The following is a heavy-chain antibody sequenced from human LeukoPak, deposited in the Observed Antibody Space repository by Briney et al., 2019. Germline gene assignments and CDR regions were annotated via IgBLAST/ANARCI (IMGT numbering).Heavy chain of an antibody. CDR2: ISYDGSNK. J-gene: IGHJ4*02. Sequence: GRSLRLSCAASGFTFSSYGMHWVRQAPGKGLEWVAVISYDGSNKYYADSVKGRFTISRDNSKNTLYLQMNSLRAEDTAVYYCAKRGYCSGGSCHYFDYWGQGTLVTVSS. V-gene: IGHV3-30*18. CDR1: GFTFSSYG. D-gene: IGHD2-15*01. CDR3: AKRGYCSGGSCHYFDY.